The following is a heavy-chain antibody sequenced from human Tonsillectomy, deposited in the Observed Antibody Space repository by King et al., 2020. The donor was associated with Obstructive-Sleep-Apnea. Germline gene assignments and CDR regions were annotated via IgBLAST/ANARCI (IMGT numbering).Heavy chain of an antibody. Sequence: VQLVESGGALVQPGGSLRLSCAASGFTFNNYVMTWVRQAPGKGLEWVSSIEGDGDSTYYADSVKGRFTISRDNSKNTLYLQMNRVRAEDTAIYYCATSWSGYYYFDYWGQGSLVTVSS. CDR1: GFTFNNYV. CDR2: IEGDGDST. J-gene: IGHJ4*02. V-gene: IGHV3-23*04. D-gene: IGHD3-3*01. CDR3: ATSWSGYYYFDY.